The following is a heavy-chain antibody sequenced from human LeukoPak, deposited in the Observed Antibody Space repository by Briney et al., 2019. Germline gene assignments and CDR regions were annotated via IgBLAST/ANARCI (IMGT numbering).Heavy chain of an antibody. Sequence: SGPTLVKPTQTLALTCTFSGFSLSTSGVAVGWIRQPPGKALEWLALIYWDDDKRYSPSLKSRLTITKDTSKNQVILTMTNMDPVDTATYHCAHTTSSGWFLDFWGQGTLVTVSS. J-gene: IGHJ4*02. CDR3: AHTTSSGWFLDF. D-gene: IGHD6-19*01. CDR2: IYWDDDK. V-gene: IGHV2-5*02. CDR1: GFSLSTSGVA.